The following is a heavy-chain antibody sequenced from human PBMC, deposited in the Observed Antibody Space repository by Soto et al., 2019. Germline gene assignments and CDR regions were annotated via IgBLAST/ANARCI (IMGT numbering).Heavy chain of an antibody. CDR2: ISSNGGST. CDR1: GFTFSSYA. D-gene: IGHD2-15*01. J-gene: IGHJ4*02. Sequence: EVQLVESGGGLVQPGGSLRLSCAASGFTFSSYAMHWVRQASGKGLEYVSAISSNGGSTYYANSVKGRFTISRDNSKNTLYLQMGSLRAEDMAVYYCARGYCSGGSCYSTDWGQGTLVTVSS. V-gene: IGHV3-64*01. CDR3: ARGYCSGGSCYSTD.